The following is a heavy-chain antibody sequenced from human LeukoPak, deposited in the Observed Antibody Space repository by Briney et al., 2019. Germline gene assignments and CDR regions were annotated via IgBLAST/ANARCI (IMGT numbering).Heavy chain of an antibody. Sequence: GGSLRLSXAASGFTFSSYEMNWVRQAPGKGLEWVSYISSSGSTIYYADSVKGRFTISRDNAKNSLYLQMNSLRAEDTAVYYCARQGRPGPFDYWGQGTLVTVSS. CDR1: GFTFSSYE. J-gene: IGHJ4*02. CDR3: ARQGRPGPFDY. V-gene: IGHV3-48*03. D-gene: IGHD3-10*01. CDR2: ISSSGSTI.